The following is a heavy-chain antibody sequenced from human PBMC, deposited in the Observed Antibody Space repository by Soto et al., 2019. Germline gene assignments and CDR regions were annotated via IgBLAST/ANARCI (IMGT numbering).Heavy chain of an antibody. Sequence: SETLSLTCAVYGGSFSGYYWSWIRQPPGKGLEWIGEINHSGSTNYNPSLKSRVTISVDTSKNQFSLKLSSVTAAGTAVYYCARGFVVVPAATLYCYYGMDVWGKGTTVTVYS. CDR2: INHSGST. D-gene: IGHD2-2*01. V-gene: IGHV4-34*01. J-gene: IGHJ6*04. CDR3: ARGFVVVPAATLYCYYGMDV. CDR1: GGSFSGYY.